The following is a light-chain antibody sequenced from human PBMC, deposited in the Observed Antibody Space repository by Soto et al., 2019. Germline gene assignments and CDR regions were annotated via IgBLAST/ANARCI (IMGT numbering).Light chain of an antibody. J-gene: IGKJ1*01. CDR1: QSVTSPF. V-gene: IGKV3-11*01. Sequence: IVLTQSPGTLSLSPWERATLSCRASQSVTSPFLAWYQQKPGQAPRLLIYDASNRATGIPARFSGSGSGTDFTLTISSLEPEDFAVYYCQQRSNWPWTFGQGTKVDIK. CDR2: DAS. CDR3: QQRSNWPWT.